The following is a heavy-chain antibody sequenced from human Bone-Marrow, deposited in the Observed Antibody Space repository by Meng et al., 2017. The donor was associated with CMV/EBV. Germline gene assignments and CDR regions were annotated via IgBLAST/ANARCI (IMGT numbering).Heavy chain of an antibody. CDR3: ARTYKYPAPHDFGSGYYEVYNWFDP. J-gene: IGHJ5*02. Sequence: ASVKVSCKASGYTFTSYDINWVRQATGQGLEWMGWMNPNSGNTGYAQKFQGRVTMTRNTSISTAYMELSSLRSEDTAVYYCARTYKYPAPHDFGSGYYEVYNWFDPWGQGTLVTVSS. V-gene: IGHV1-8*01. CDR1: GYTFTSYD. CDR2: MNPNSGNT. D-gene: IGHD3-3*01.